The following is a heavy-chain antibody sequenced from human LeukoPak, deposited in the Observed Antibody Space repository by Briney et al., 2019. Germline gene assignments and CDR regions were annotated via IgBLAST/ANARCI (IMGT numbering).Heavy chain of an antibody. D-gene: IGHD1-1*01. J-gene: IGHJ4*02. CDR3: ARLTTWAGYCFDY. Sequence: SETLSLTCTVSGGSISSSSYYWGWIRQPPGKGLEWIGSIYYSGSTYCNPSLKSRVTISVDTSKNQFSLKLSSVTAADTAVYYCARLTTWAGYCFDYWGQGTLVTVSS. CDR2: IYYSGST. CDR1: GGSISSSSYY. V-gene: IGHV4-39*07.